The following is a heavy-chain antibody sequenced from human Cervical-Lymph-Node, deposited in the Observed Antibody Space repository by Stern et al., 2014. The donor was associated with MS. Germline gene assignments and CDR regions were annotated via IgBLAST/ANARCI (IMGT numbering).Heavy chain of an antibody. CDR2: IYNSGST. J-gene: IGHJ3*02. Sequence: VQLVESGSGLVKPSQTLSLTSAVSGGSISSGGYSWSWIRQPPGKGLEWIGYIYNSGSTYYNPSLKSRVTISVDRSKTQFSLKLSSVTAADTAVYYCARSSTVTPNAFDIWGQGTMVTVSS. CDR3: ARSSTVTPNAFDI. CDR1: GGSISSGGYS. V-gene: IGHV4-30-2*01. D-gene: IGHD4-17*01.